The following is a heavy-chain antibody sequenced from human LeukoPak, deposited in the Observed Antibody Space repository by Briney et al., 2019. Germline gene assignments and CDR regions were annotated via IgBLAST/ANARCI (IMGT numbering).Heavy chain of an antibody. V-gene: IGHV3-74*01. CDR1: GFTFSNYW. J-gene: IGHJ6*03. Sequence: PGGSLRLSCAASGFTFSNYWMHWVRQAPGKGLVWVSRINSDARSTSYADSVKGRFTISRDNAKNTLYLQMNSLRAEDTAVYYCAKRGTTVILTYYYYYYMDVWGKGTTVTVSS. CDR3: AKRGTTVILTYYYYYYMDV. CDR2: INSDARST. D-gene: IGHD4-17*01.